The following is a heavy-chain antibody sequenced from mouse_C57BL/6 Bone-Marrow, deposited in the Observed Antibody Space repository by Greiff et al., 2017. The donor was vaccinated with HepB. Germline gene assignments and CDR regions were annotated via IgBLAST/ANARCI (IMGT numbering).Heavy chain of an antibody. D-gene: IGHD2-3*01. V-gene: IGHV1-74*01. Sequence: QVQLQQPGAELVKPGASVKVSCKASGYTFTSYWMHWVKQRPGQGLEWIGRIHPSDSDTNYNQKFKGKATLTVDKSSSTAYMQLSSLTSEDSAVYYCAMSPDGYYPGRFAYWGQGTLVTVSA. CDR2: IHPSDSDT. CDR1: GYTFTSYW. J-gene: IGHJ3*01. CDR3: AMSPDGYYPGRFAY.